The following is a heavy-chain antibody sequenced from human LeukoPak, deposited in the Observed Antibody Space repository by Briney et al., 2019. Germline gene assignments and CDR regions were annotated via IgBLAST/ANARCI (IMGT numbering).Heavy chain of an antibody. CDR2: IYYSGST. D-gene: IGHD3-22*01. CDR3: ASLSYDSSGYHRGFDY. J-gene: IGHJ4*02. CDR1: GGSISSSSYY. V-gene: IGHV4-39*07. Sequence: PSETLSLTCTVSGGSISSSSYYWGWIRQPPGKGLEWIGSIYYSGSTYYNPSLKSRVTISVDTSKNQFSLKLSSVTAADTAVYYCASLSYDSSGYHRGFDYWGQGTLVTVSS.